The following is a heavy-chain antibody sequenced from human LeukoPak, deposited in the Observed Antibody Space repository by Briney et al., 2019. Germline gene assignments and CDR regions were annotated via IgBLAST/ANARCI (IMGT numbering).Heavy chain of an antibody. Sequence: SHALSLSRAISAARVSSNSSDWNWIRQSPSKGLEWLGRTYSSSKWYYDYAVFVKSRITINQDTSKNQFALQLNSVTPDDTAVYCCARTANIGSPYYYYYYMHLGGKGTTVTVSS. V-gene: IGHV6-1*01. D-gene: IGHD2/OR15-2a*01. CDR2: TYSSSKWYY. J-gene: IGHJ6*03. CDR3: ARTANIGSPYYYYYYMHL. CDR1: AARVSSNSSD.